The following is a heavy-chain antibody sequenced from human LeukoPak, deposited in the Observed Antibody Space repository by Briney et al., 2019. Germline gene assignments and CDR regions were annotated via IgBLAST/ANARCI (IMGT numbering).Heavy chain of an antibody. J-gene: IGHJ6*03. V-gene: IGHV3-30*12. CDR3: ARRIAARLYYYYYMDV. Sequence: GGSLRLSCAASGFSFRSYGLHWVRQAPGKGLEWVSFIPSDGANKYYADSVKGRFTISRDNAKNSLYLQMNSLRAEDTAVYYCARRIAARLYYYYYMDVWGKGTTVTVSS. CDR1: GFSFRSYG. CDR2: IPSDGANK. D-gene: IGHD6-6*01.